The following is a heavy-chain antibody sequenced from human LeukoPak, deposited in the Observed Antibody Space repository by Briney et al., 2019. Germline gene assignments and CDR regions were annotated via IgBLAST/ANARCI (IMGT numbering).Heavy chain of an antibody. Sequence: GGSLRLSCAASGFTFSSYGMHWVRQAPGKGLEWVAVISYDGSNEYYADSVKGRFTISRDNSKNTLYLQMNSLRAEDTAVYYCAKAAEAAAGGYYYYYYMDVWGKGTTVTVSS. D-gene: IGHD6-13*01. CDR2: ISYDGSNE. CDR3: AKAAEAAAGGYYYYYYMDV. CDR1: GFTFSSYG. J-gene: IGHJ6*03. V-gene: IGHV3-30*18.